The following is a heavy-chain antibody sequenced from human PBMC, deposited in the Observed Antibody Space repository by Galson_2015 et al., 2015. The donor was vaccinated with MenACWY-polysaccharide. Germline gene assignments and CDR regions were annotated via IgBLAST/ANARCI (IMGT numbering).Heavy chain of an antibody. J-gene: IGHJ3*02. CDR1: GFTFSSYG. CDR2: ISSSSSTI. Sequence: SLRLSCAASGFTFSSYGMNWVRQAPGQGLEWVSYISSSSSTIYYADSVKGRFTISRDNAKNSLYLQMNSLRGDDTAEYYCAIDRRPKLAECGGDLSPDAFDIWGQGTMVTVSS. CDR3: AIDRRPKLAECGGDLSPDAFDI. V-gene: IGHV3-48*01. D-gene: IGHD2-21*02.